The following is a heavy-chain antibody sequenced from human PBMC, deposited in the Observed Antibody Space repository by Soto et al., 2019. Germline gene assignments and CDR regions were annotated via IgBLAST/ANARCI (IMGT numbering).Heavy chain of an antibody. CDR1: GGTFSSYA. D-gene: IGHD6-19*01. CDR3: ARGGYSSGWDVRGPFDI. CDR2: IIPIFGTA. Sequence: QVQLVQSGAEVKKPGSSVKDSCKASGGTFSSYAISWVRQAPGQGLEWMGGIIPIFGTANYAQKFQGRVTITADESTSTAYMELSSLRSEDTAVYYCARGGYSSGWDVRGPFDIWGQGTMVTVSS. J-gene: IGHJ3*02. V-gene: IGHV1-69*01.